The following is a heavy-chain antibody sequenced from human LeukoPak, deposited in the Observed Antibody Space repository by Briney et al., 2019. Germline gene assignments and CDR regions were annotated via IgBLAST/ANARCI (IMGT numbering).Heavy chain of an antibody. CDR2: INPNSGGT. CDR1: GYTFTGYY. J-gene: IGHJ4*02. CDR3: VPSNDYYYYFDY. Sequence: ASVKVSCKASGYTFTGYYMHWVRQAPGQGLEWMGWINPNSGGTNYPLKFQGRVTMTRDTSISTAYMELSRLTSDDTAVYYCVPSNDYYYYFDYWGQGTLVTVSS. D-gene: IGHD3-22*01. V-gene: IGHV1-2*02.